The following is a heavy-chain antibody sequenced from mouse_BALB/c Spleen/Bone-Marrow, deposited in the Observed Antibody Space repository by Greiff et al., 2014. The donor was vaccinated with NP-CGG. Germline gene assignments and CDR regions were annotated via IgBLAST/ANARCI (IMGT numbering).Heavy chain of an antibody. Sequence: QVQLQQSGAEQMQPGASVKISCKATGYTFSNYWIEWVKQRPGHGLKWIGEILPGNTNANYNEKFKGRATFTADTSSNTAYMQLSSLTSEDSAVYYCARGWYSMDDWGQGTSVTVSS. CDR2: ILPGNTNA. J-gene: IGHJ4*01. V-gene: IGHV1-9*01. CDR3: ARGWYSMDD. CDR1: GYTFSNYW.